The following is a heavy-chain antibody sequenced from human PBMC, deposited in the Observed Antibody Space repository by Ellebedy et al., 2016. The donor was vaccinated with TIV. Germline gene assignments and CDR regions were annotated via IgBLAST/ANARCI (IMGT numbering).Heavy chain of an antibody. CDR1: GLTFSSYA. D-gene: IGHD5-24*01. J-gene: IGHJ4*02. CDR2: MSGSGGST. CDR3: ARDRGDGYDNRFDH. V-gene: IGHV3-23*01. Sequence: GGSLRLSCTASGLTFSSYAMNWVRQAPGKGLEWVSAMSGSGGSTYYADSVKGRFTISRDNAKNVLYLQMNSRRAEDTAVYFCARDRGDGYDNRFDHWGQGTQVTVSS.